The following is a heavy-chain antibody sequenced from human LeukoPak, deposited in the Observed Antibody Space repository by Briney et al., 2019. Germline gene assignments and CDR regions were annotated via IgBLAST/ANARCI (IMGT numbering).Heavy chain of an antibody. CDR3: ASVAGYYYDSSGCSGYFDY. D-gene: IGHD3-22*01. J-gene: IGHJ4*02. V-gene: IGHV1-69*04. CDR2: IIPILGIA. CDR1: GGTFSSYA. Sequence: ASVKVSCKASGGTFSSYAISWVRQAPGQGLEWMGRIIPILGIANYAQKFQGRVTITADKSTSTAYMELSSLRSEDTAVYYCASVAGYYYDSSGCSGYFDYWGQGTLVTVSS.